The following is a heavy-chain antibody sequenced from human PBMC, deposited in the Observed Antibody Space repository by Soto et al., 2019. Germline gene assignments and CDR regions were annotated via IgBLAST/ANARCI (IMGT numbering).Heavy chain of an antibody. CDR1: VGSFGSYA. V-gene: IGHV3-23*01. CDR3: ARWSYLDY. D-gene: IGHD3-3*01. J-gene: IGHJ4*02. Sequence: GSLRLSCAAAVGSFGSYALSWVRQAPGKGLEWVSTISGSDGKTFYADSVKGRFSISRDTSQSTLYLQMNSLRADDTAMYYCARWSYLDYWGQGTRVTVSS. CDR2: ISGSDGKT.